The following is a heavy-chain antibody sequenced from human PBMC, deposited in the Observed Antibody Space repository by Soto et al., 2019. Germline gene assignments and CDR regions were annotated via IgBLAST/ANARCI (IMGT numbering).Heavy chain of an antibody. CDR3: AKGTAAGTPYFDY. V-gene: IGHV3-30*18. CDR2: ITYDGSNK. Sequence: GGSLRLSCAASGFTFSSSWMHWVRQAPGKGLVWVAVITYDGSNKNYADSVKGRFTISRDNSKNTLYLQMNSLRAEDTAVYYWAKGTAAGTPYFDYWGQGTLVTVSS. CDR1: GFTFSSSW. D-gene: IGHD6-13*01. J-gene: IGHJ4*02.